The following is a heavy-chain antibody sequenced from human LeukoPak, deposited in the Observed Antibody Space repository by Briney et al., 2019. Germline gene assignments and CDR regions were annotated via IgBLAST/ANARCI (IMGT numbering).Heavy chain of an antibody. CDR2: IYYSGST. Sequence: SETLSPTCTVSGGSISSYYWSWIRQPPGKGLEWIGYIYYSGSTNYNPSLKSRVTISVDTSKNQFSLKLSSVTAADTAVYYCARDYQGGYGDKTVDYWGQGTLVTVSS. CDR3: ARDYQGGYGDKTVDY. V-gene: IGHV4-59*01. D-gene: IGHD5-18*01. J-gene: IGHJ4*02. CDR1: GGSISSYY.